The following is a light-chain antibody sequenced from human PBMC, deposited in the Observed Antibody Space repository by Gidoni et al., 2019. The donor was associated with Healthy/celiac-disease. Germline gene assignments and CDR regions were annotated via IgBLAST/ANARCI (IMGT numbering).Light chain of an antibody. CDR3: QQYNNWPLT. CDR1: HSVSSN. CDR2: GAS. Sequence: EIVMTKSPATLSVSPGGRTTLSCRASHSVSSNLAWYQQKPGQAPRLVIFGASIGATGIPARFSGSGSGTEFTLTISSLQSEDFAVYYCQQYNNWPLTFGGGTKVEFE. J-gene: IGKJ4*01. V-gene: IGKV3-15*01.